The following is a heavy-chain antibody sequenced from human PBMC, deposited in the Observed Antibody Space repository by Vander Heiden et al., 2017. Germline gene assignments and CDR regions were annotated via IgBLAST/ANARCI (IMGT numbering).Heavy chain of an antibody. CDR1: GFTFGSNA. J-gene: IGHJ6*02. D-gene: IGHD7-27*01. CDR2: IGPDYDT. Sequence: EVQLLESGGGLVQPGGSLSLSCAASGFTFGSNAMSWVRQAPGKGLEWVSGIGPDYDTHYADSVKGRFTISRDNSKNTLYLQVNSLRAEDTAVYYCAKDLHFWAACDVWGQGTTVTVSS. V-gene: IGHV3-23*01. CDR3: AKDLHFWAACDV.